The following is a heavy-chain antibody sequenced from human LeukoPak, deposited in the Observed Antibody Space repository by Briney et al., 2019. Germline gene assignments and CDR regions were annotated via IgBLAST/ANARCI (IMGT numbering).Heavy chain of an antibody. CDR2: IYTSGST. D-gene: IGHD3-22*01. Sequence: PSETLSLTCTVSGGSISSYCWSWIRQPAGKGLEWIGRIYTSGSTDYNPSLRSRVTISVDTSKKQFTLRLSSVTAADTAVYYCARTSGSSGYYLDAFDIWGQGTVGTVSS. CDR3: ARTSGSSGYYLDAFDI. J-gene: IGHJ3*02. V-gene: IGHV4-4*07. CDR1: GGSISSYC.